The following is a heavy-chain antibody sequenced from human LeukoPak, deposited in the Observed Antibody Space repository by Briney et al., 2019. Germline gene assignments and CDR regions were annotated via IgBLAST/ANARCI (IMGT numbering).Heavy chain of an antibody. V-gene: IGHV3-30*04. D-gene: IGHD6-19*01. J-gene: IGHJ4*02. CDR1: GFTFSSYA. CDR2: ISYDGSNK. CDR3: AKDVVETGYSSGWYSAY. Sequence: GGSLRLSCAASGFTFSSYAMHWVRQAPGKGLEWVAVISYDGSNKYYADSVKGRFTISRDNSKNTLFLQMNSLRAEDTAVYYCAKDVVETGYSSGWYSAYWGQGTLVTVSS.